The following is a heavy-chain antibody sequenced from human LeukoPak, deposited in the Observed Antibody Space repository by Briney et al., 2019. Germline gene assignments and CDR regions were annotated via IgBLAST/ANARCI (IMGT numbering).Heavy chain of an antibody. V-gene: IGHV3-21*03. CDR1: GVTFSSYT. CDR3: ARDFGGYCSRSKCYLGYLDY. CDR2: IIISDSYI. D-gene: IGHD2-2*01. Sequence: GGSLRLSCAASGVTFSSYTINWVRHAPGKGLEWVSSIIISDSYIYYSDSVKSRFTISRDNAKNSLYLQMPRLRAENPAVYYCARDFGGYCSRSKCYLGYLDYRGQGTLVTVCS. J-gene: IGHJ4*02.